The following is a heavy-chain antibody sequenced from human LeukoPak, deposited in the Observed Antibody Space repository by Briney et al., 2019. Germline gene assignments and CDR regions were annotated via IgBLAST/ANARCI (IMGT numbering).Heavy chain of an antibody. D-gene: IGHD6-13*01. CDR3: TRVVVDGSSWYGYYYYYMDV. CDR2: ISGSGGST. Sequence: PGGSLRLSCAASGFTFSSYGMSWVRQAPGKGLEWVSAISGSGGSTYYADSVKGRFTISRDNSKNTLYLQMNSLRAEDTAVYYCTRVVVDGSSWYGYYYYYMDVWGKGTTVTVSS. CDR1: GFTFSSYG. V-gene: IGHV3-23*01. J-gene: IGHJ6*03.